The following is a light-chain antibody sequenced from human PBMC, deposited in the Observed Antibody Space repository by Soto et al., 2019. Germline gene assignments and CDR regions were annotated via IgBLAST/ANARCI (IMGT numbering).Light chain of an antibody. CDR2: DAS. Sequence: EIVLTQSPATLSLSPGDRATLSCRASQSVSIYVAWYQQKPGQAPRLLIYDASNRATGIPARFSGSGSGTDFTLTISSLEPEDFAVYYCQQRANWPPAWTFGQGTKVEIK. V-gene: IGKV3-11*01. CDR3: QQRANWPPAWT. J-gene: IGKJ1*01. CDR1: QSVSIY.